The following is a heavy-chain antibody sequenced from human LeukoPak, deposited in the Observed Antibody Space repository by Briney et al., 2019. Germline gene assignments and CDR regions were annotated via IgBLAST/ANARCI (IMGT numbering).Heavy chain of an antibody. J-gene: IGHJ4*02. CDR3: ARVLHQWELLHYVY. Sequence: QAGGSLRLSCAASGFTFSGSALHWVRQASGKGLEWVGRIRSTANGYATAYAASVKGRFTISRDDSKNTAYLQMDSLKTEDTAVYYCARVLHQWELLHYVYWGQGTLVTVSS. CDR1: GFTFSGSA. CDR2: IRSTANGYAT. V-gene: IGHV3-73*01. D-gene: IGHD1-26*01.